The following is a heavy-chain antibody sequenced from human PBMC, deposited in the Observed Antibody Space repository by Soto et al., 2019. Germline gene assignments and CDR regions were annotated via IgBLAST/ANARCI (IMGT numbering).Heavy chain of an antibody. CDR1: GFTFSSCA. V-gene: IGHV3-23*01. Sequence: LRLSCAASGFTFSSCAMSWVRQAPGKGLEWVSGISGSGGGTYYADSVKGRFTISRDNSKNTLYLQMNSLRAEDTAVYYCAKDRSRSYGSGYPLGYFDYWGQGTLVTVSS. J-gene: IGHJ4*02. CDR3: AKDRSRSYGSGYPLGYFDY. CDR2: ISGSGGGT. D-gene: IGHD3-22*01.